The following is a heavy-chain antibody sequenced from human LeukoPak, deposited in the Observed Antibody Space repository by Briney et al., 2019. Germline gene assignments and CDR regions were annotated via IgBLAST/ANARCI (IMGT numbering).Heavy chain of an antibody. Sequence: ASVKVSCKASGYTFTDYYVNWVRQAPGQGLEWMGWINPDSGATNYAQKFQDRVTMTRDTSISTAYMGLSSLTSDDTAVYYCAAPPPGDYWGQGTLVTVSS. CDR3: AAPPPGDY. J-gene: IGHJ4*02. V-gene: IGHV1-2*02. CDR2: INPDSGAT. CDR1: GYTFTDYY. D-gene: IGHD7-27*01.